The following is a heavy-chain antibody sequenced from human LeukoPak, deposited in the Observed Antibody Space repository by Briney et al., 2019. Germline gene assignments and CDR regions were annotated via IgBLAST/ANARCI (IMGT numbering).Heavy chain of an antibody. V-gene: IGHV3-30-3*01. CDR2: ISYDGSDK. Sequence: GRSLRLSCAASGFTFSNFLMHWVRQAPGKGLEWVAVISYDGSDKNYGDSVKGRFTISRDNSKNTLYLQMDSLRTEDTAVYYRARGSGRIAAGGSEHYWGQGTLVTVSS. CDR1: GFTFSNFL. J-gene: IGHJ4*02. D-gene: IGHD6-13*01. CDR3: ARGSGRIAAGGSEHY.